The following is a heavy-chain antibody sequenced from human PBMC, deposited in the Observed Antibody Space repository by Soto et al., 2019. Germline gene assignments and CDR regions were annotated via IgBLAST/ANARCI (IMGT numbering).Heavy chain of an antibody. D-gene: IGHD2-8*01. J-gene: IGHJ5*01. CDR3: ARHVYEFDNGGNNWFDS. CDR2: IYYSGST. V-gene: IGHV4-4*02. CDR1: GGSISSSNW. Sequence: SETLSLTCAVSGGSISSSNWWSWVRQAPGKGLEWIGYIYYSGSTNYNPSLKSRVTTAVDTSKNQFSLRLSSVTAADTAVYYCARHVYEFDNGGNNWFDSWSQGILVTVSS.